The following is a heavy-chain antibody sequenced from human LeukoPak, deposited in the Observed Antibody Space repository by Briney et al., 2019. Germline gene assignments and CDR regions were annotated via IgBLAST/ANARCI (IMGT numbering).Heavy chain of an antibody. CDR1: GGSISSYY. CDR2: IYYSGSA. J-gene: IGHJ4*02. Sequence: SETLSLTCTVSGGSISSYYWSWIRQPPGKGLEWIGYIYYSGSANSNPSLKTPVTISVDTSKNQFSLKLSSVTAADTAVYYCARVWSDSSGYYIYYFDYWGQGTLVTVSS. D-gene: IGHD3-22*01. CDR3: ARVWSDSSGYYIYYFDY. V-gene: IGHV4-59*01.